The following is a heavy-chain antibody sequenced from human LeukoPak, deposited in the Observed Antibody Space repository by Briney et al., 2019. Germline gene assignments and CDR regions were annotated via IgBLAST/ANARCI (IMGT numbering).Heavy chain of an antibody. CDR2: IKQDGSEK. CDR1: GFTFSSYW. Sequence: GGSLRLSCAASGFTFSSYWMSWVRQAPGKGLEWVANIKQDGSEKYYVDSVKGRFTISRDNAKNSLYLQMNSLRAEDTAVYYCARVSDFWSGYGYYYYMGVWGKGTTVTVSS. V-gene: IGHV3-7*01. D-gene: IGHD3-3*01. CDR3: ARVSDFWSGYGYYYYMGV. J-gene: IGHJ6*03.